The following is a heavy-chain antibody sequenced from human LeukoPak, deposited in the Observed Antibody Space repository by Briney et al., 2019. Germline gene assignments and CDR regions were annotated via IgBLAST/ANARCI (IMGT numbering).Heavy chain of an antibody. CDR2: MSYVGIT. V-gene: IGHV4-39*01. CDR1: GDSISITTYW. Sequence: SETLSLTCTVSGDSISITTYWWGWIRQSPGKGLGWIGSMSYVGITSYNPSLKSRATISVDTSKNQFSLMLSSVTAADTAVYYCTRLPLDYSLDHWGQGTPVSVSS. J-gene: IGHJ4*02. CDR3: TRLPLDYSLDH. D-gene: IGHD4-11*01.